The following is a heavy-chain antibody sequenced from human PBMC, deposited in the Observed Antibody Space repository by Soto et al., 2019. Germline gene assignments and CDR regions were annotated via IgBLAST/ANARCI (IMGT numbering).Heavy chain of an antibody. J-gene: IGHJ4*02. V-gene: IGHV3-23*01. CDR1: GFTFSSYA. Sequence: EVPLLESGGGLVQPGGSLRLSCAASGFTFSSYAMSWVRQAPGKGLEWVSAISGSGGSTYYADSVKGRFTISRDNSKNTLYLQMNSLRAEDTAVYYCAKDPTRCGGDCYIFDYWGQGTLVTVSS. CDR3: AKDPTRCGGDCYIFDY. D-gene: IGHD2-21*02. CDR2: ISGSGGST.